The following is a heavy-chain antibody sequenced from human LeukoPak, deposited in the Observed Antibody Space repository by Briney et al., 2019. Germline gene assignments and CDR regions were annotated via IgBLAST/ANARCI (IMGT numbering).Heavy chain of an antibody. CDR3: ARARIMITFGGVGWFDP. V-gene: IGHV4-31*03. Sequence: SQTLSLTCTVPGGSINSDGYYWGWIRQHPGKGLEWIGYIYHSGSPSYNPSLKSRVTISVDTSKNQFSLKLSSVTAADTAVYYCARARIMITFGGVGWFDPWGQGTLVTVSS. CDR1: GGSINSDGYY. J-gene: IGHJ5*02. D-gene: IGHD3-16*01. CDR2: IYHSGSP.